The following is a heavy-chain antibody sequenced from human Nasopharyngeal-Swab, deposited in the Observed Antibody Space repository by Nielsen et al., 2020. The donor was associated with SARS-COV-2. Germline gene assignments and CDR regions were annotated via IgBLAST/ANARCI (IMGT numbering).Heavy chain of an antibody. V-gene: IGHV3-74*01. CDR1: GVIFSKYW. J-gene: IGHJ2*01. Sequence: GESLKISCVASGVIFSKYWMHWVRQAPGKGLVWVSRVNQDGSRTDYADSVRGRFTISRDNAKNTLYLEMSSLRVDDTAVYYCARKGADYYGSGGYYRDHRSYWYFDLWGRGTLVTVSS. CDR3: ARKGADYYGSGGYYRDHRSYWYFDL. CDR2: VNQDGSRT. D-gene: IGHD3-22*01.